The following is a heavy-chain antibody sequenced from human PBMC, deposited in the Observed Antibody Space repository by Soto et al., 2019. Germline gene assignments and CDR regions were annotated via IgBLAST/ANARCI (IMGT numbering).Heavy chain of an antibody. CDR3: SRGAVLLWFGEPGSRFDP. CDR2: LNPNSGDT. D-gene: IGHD3-10*01. J-gene: IGHJ5*02. Sequence: GASVKVSCKASGCTFTAYYIHWVRQAPGQGLEWMGWLNPNSGDTNYTQKFQGWVTMTRDTSISTAYMELSRLRSDDTAVYYCSRGAVLLWFGEPGSRFDPSGQGTLLTVSS. CDR1: GCTFTAYY. V-gene: IGHV1-2*04.